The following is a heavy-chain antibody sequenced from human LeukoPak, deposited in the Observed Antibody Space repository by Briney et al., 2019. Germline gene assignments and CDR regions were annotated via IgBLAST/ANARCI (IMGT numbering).Heavy chain of an antibody. D-gene: IGHD3-10*01. CDR2: ISYDGSNK. CDR3: ARDKGRSPYYYGSGTLSGGTSFDY. Sequence: PGGSLRLSCAASGFTFSSYAMHWVRQAPGKGLEWVAVISYDGSNKYYADSVKGRFTISRDNSKNTLYLQMNSLRAEDTAVYYCARDKGRSPYYYGSGTLSGGTSFDYWGQGTLVTVSS. J-gene: IGHJ4*02. CDR1: GFTFSSYA. V-gene: IGHV3-30-3*01.